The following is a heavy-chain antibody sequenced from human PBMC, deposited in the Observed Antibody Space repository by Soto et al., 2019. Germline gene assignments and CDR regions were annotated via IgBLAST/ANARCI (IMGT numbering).Heavy chain of an antibody. CDR3: AKAGQRSLVRGVVNNFDY. CDR2: ICYSGGNT. Sequence: PGGSLRLSCAASGFTFSSYGMRWVRQAPGKGLEWVSVICYSGGNTYYAGSVKGRFTISRDNSKNTLYLQMNSLRAEDTAVYYCAKAGQRSLVRGVVNNFDYWGQGTLVTVSS. D-gene: IGHD3-10*01. CDR1: GFTFSSYG. V-gene: IGHV3-23*01. J-gene: IGHJ4*02.